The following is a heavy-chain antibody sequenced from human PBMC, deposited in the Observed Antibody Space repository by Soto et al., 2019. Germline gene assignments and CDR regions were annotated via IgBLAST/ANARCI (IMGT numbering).Heavy chain of an antibody. CDR3: ARMCNNSTGYPVHFDY. J-gene: IGHJ4*02. Sequence: SETLSLTCTVSGGSISSYYWSWIRQPPGKGLEWIGYIYYSGSTNYNPSLKSRVTISVDTSKNQFSLKLSSVTAADTAVYYCARMCNNSTGYPVHFDYLGEGILVSVSS. CDR1: GGSISSYY. D-gene: IGHD3-9*01. V-gene: IGHV4-59*01. CDR2: IYYSGST.